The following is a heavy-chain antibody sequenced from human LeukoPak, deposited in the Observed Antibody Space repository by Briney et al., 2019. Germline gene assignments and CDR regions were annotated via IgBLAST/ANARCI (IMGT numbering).Heavy chain of an antibody. V-gene: IGHV4-39*01. CDR2: IYYSGTT. CDR1: GDSVSSSSYY. Sequence: SEALSLTCTVSGDSVSSSSYYWGWIRQPPGKGLEWIGSIYYSGTTSYNPSLKSRVTISVDTSKNQFSLMLTSVTASDTAVYFCGGAATGTVGWFDPWGQGTLVTVSS. J-gene: IGHJ5*02. CDR3: GGAATGTVGWFDP. D-gene: IGHD6-13*01.